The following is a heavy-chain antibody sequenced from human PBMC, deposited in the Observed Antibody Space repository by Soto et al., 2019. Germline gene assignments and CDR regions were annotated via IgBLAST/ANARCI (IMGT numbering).Heavy chain of an antibody. Sequence: EVQLVQSGAEVKKPGESLRISCKGSGYNFTNYWITWVRQMPGKGLECMGRIDPSDSYTNYSPSFQGHVTISGDKSISTAYLQWSGLKASDTAMYYCVRHAGITGTMARFDIWGQGTMVTVSS. CDR3: VRHAGITGTMARFDI. CDR1: GYNFTNYW. V-gene: IGHV5-10-1*03. CDR2: IDPSDSYT. J-gene: IGHJ3*02. D-gene: IGHD1-20*01.